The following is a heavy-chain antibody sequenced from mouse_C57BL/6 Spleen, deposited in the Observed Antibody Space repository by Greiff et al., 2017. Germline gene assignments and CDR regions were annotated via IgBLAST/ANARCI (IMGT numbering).Heavy chain of an antibody. CDR2: IDPSDSYT. J-gene: IGHJ2*01. V-gene: IGHV1-50*01. CDR3: ARKGYDGYYVDY. D-gene: IGHD2-3*01. Sequence: QVQLQQSGAELVKPGASVKLSCKASGYTFTSYWMQWVKQRPGQGLEWIGEIDPSDSYTNYNQKFKGKATLTVDTSSSTAYMQLSSLTSEDSAVYYCARKGYDGYYVDYWGQGTTLTVSS. CDR1: GYTFTSYW.